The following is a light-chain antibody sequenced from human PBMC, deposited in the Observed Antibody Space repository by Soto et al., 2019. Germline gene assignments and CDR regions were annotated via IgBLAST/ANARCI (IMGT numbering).Light chain of an antibody. V-gene: IGLV2-14*01. CDR1: SSDVGGYNY. J-gene: IGLJ1*01. CDR2: GVT. Sequence: QSVLTQPASVSGSPGQSINISCTGTSSDVGGYNYVSWYQQHPGIAPKLLIYGVTNRPSGVSTRFSGSKSGNTASLTISGLQAEDEADYHCSSYTSASTLLYLFGTGTKVTVL. CDR3: SSYTSASTLLYL.